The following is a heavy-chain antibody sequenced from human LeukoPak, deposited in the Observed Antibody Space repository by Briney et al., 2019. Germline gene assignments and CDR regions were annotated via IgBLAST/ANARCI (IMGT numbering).Heavy chain of an antibody. CDR3: ARSPLPYYYDSSGPFDY. J-gene: IGHJ4*02. Sequence: EASVKVSFKASGYTFTSYGISWVRQAPGQGLEWVGWISAYNGNTNYAQKLQGRVTMTTDTSTSTAYMELRSLRSDGTAVYYCARSPLPYYYDSSGPFDYWGQGTLVTVSS. D-gene: IGHD3-22*01. CDR1: GYTFTSYG. CDR2: ISAYNGNT. V-gene: IGHV1-18*01.